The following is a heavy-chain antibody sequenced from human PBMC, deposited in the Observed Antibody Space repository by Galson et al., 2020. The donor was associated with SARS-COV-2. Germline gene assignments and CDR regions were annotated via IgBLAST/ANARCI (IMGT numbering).Heavy chain of an antibody. J-gene: IGHJ4*02. CDR3: AKGTDYDTTGLGDYFDY. CDR1: DFTFRSFA. V-gene: IGHV3-23*01. Sequence: GGSLRLSCGASDFTFRSFAMSWVRQTPGRGLEWVSTISGGGSTYYAGSVRGRFSISRDNSKNTLYLQLNSLRADDTAVSYCAKGTDYDTTGLGDYFDYWGQGTRVTVSS. CDR2: ISGGGST. D-gene: IGHD3-22*01.